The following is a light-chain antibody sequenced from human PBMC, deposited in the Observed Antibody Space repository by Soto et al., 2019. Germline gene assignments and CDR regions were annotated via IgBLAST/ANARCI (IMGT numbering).Light chain of an antibody. V-gene: IGLV2-8*01. Sequence: QSALTQPPSASGSPGQSVTISCTGTSSDIGGDNYVSWYQQHPGKAPRLLLYEVNKRPSGVPDRFSGSKSGNTASLTVSGLQAEYEADYYCSSYAGSNNLVFGGGTKLTVL. CDR3: SSYAGSNNLV. CDR2: EVN. J-gene: IGLJ3*02. CDR1: SSDIGGDNY.